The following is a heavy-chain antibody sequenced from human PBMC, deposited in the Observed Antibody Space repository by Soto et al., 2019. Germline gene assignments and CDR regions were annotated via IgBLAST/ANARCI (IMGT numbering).Heavy chain of an antibody. CDR1: GYTFTGYY. CDR2: INPNSGGT. Sequence: ASVNVSCKASGYTFTGYYMHWVRQAPGHGLELMGWINPNSGGTNYAQKFQGRVTMTGXMXXXXAXMXLXXXTSDXTAVYYCTTLTIFGVAHQVDYWGQGTPDTVSS. J-gene: IGHJ4*02. CDR3: TTLTIFGVAHQVDY. V-gene: IGHV1-2*02. D-gene: IGHD3-3*01.